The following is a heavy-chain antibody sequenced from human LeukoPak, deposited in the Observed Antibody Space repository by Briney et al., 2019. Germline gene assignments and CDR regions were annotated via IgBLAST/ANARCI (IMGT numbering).Heavy chain of an antibody. CDR1: GYTFTSYG. J-gene: IGHJ4*02. CDR2: ISAYNGNT. Sequence: ASVKVSCKASGYTFTSYGISWVRQAPGQGLEWTGWISAYNGNTNYAQKLQGRVTMTTDTSTSTAYMELRSLRSDDTAVYYCARDRGYYYDSSGYYTLGYWGQGTLVTVSS. V-gene: IGHV1-18*01. CDR3: ARDRGYYYDSSGYYTLGY. D-gene: IGHD3-22*01.